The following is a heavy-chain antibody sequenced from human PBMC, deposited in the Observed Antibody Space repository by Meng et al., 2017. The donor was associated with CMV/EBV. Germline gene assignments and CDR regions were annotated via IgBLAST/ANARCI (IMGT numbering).Heavy chain of an antibody. CDR1: GYTFTSYD. J-gene: IGHJ4*02. Sequence: ASVKDSCKASGYTFTSYDINWVRQATGQGLEWMGWMNPNSGNTGYAQKFQGRVTMTRNTSISTAYMELSSLRSEDTAVYYCASELFCSSTSCWWGQGTLVTVSS. D-gene: IGHD2-2*01. CDR2: MNPNSGNT. V-gene: IGHV1-8*01. CDR3: ASELFCSSTSCW.